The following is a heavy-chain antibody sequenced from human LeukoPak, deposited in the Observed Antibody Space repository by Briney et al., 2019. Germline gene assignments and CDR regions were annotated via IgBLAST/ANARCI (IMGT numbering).Heavy chain of an antibody. J-gene: IGHJ6*03. D-gene: IGHD4-11*01. Sequence: SQTLSLTCTVSGGSISSGGYYWSWIRQHPGKGLEWIGYIYYSGSTYYNPSLKSRVTISVDTSKNQFSLKLSSVTAADTAVYYCARLTVTSYYYYYYMDVWGKGTTVTVSS. CDR3: ARLTVTSYYYYYYMDV. CDR1: GGSISSGGYY. V-gene: IGHV4-31*03. CDR2: IYYSGST.